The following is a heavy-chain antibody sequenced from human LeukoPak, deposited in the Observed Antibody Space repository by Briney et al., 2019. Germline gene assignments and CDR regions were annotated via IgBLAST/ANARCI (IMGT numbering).Heavy chain of an antibody. V-gene: IGHV3-48*01. CDR2: ISSSSRTI. Sequence: GGSLRLSCEASGFSFSSYGLHWVRQAPGMGLEWVSYISSSSRTIYYADSVKGRFTISRDNAKNSLYLQVNSLRAEDTAIYYCAKDGKTRNWNYFQAKAVDWGQGTLVTVSS. D-gene: IGHD1-7*01. CDR1: GFSFSSYG. J-gene: IGHJ4*02. CDR3: AKDGKTRNWNYFQAKAVD.